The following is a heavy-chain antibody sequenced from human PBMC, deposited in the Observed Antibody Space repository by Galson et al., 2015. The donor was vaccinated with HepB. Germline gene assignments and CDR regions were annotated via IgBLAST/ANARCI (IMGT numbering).Heavy chain of an antibody. D-gene: IGHD5-24*01. Sequence: SLRLSCAASGFTFSSYSMNWVRQAPGKGLEWVASISRNYIYTYYADSVKGRFTISRDNAKNSLFLQMNSLRGEDTAVYYRASSSGAGDGWGYYYYGMDVWGPGT. J-gene: IGHJ6*02. CDR1: GFTFSSYS. CDR3: ASSSGAGDGWGYYYYGMDV. V-gene: IGHV3-21*01. CDR2: ISRNYIYT.